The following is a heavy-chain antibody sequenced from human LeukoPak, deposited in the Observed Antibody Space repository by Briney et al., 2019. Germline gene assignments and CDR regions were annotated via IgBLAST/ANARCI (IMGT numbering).Heavy chain of an antibody. V-gene: IGHV4-59*01. CDR2: IYYSGST. J-gene: IGHJ4*02. CDR1: GGSITSYY. D-gene: IGHD3-16*01. Sequence: SETLSLTCAVSGGSITSYYWNWIRQPPGKGLEWIGYIYYSGSTNYNPSLKSRVTISVDTSKNQFSLKLSSVTAADTAVYYCARVLGTGDFDYWGQGTLVTVSS. CDR3: ARVLGTGDFDY.